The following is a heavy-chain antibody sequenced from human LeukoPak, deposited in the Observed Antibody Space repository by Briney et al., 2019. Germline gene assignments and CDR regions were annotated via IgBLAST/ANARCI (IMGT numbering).Heavy chain of an antibody. V-gene: IGHV1-18*01. D-gene: IGHD2-21*02. CDR2: ISAYNGNT. Sequence: ASVTVSCKASGYTFTSYGISWVRQAPGQGLEWMGWISAYNGNTNYAQKLQGRVTTTTDTSTSTAYMELRSLRSDDTAVYYCARVTPGPSTDSYFDYWGQGTLVTVSS. CDR3: ARVTPGPSTDSYFDY. J-gene: IGHJ4*02. CDR1: GYTFTSYG.